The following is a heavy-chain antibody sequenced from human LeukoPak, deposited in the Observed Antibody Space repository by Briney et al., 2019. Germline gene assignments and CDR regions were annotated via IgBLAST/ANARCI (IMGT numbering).Heavy chain of an antibody. CDR1: GFTFSSYA. CDR2: ISGSGGST. J-gene: IGHJ4*02. CDR3: AKDLVRAFYSSSPSAFDY. D-gene: IGHD6-6*01. Sequence: PGGSLRLSCAASGFTFSSYAMSWVRQAPGKGLEWVPAISGSGGSTYYADSVKGRFTISRDNSKNTLYLQMNSLRAEDTAVYYCAKDLVRAFYSSSPSAFDYWGQGTLVTVSS. V-gene: IGHV3-23*01.